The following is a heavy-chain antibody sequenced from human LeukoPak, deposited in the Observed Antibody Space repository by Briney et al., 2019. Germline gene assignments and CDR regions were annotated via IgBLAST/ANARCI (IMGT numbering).Heavy chain of an antibody. Sequence: GGSLRLSCAASGFTFSSYDMSWVRQAPGNGLEWVSGISWNSGSIGYADSVKGRFTISRDNAKNSLYLQMNSLRAEDTALYYCAKDMTTGGQGTLVTVSS. CDR1: GFTFSSYD. V-gene: IGHV3-9*01. D-gene: IGHD1-14*01. CDR2: ISWNSGSI. CDR3: AKDMTT. J-gene: IGHJ4*02.